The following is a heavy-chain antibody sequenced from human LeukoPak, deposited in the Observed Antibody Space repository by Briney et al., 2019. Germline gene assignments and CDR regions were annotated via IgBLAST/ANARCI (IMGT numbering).Heavy chain of an antibody. Sequence: GGSLRLSCAASGFTFSSYAMSWVRQAPGKGLEWVSAISGSGGSTYYADSVKGRFTISRDNSKNTLYLQMNSLRAEDTAVYYCAKDVDIVVVPAASHFDYWGQGTLVTVSS. J-gene: IGHJ4*02. CDR3: AKDVDIVVVPAASHFDY. CDR1: GFTFSSYA. V-gene: IGHV3-23*01. CDR2: ISGSGGST. D-gene: IGHD2-2*01.